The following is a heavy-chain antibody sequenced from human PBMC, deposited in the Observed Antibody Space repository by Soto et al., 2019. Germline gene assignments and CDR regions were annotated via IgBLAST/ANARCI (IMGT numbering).Heavy chain of an antibody. D-gene: IGHD5-12*01. J-gene: IGHJ2*01. Sequence: QVQLVQSGAEVKKPGSSVKVSYKASGGTFSSYAISWVRQAPGQGLEWMGGIIPIFGTVNYAPKFQGRVTITADESTSTAYMELSSLRSEDTAVYYCARGNHRWLQLWYFDLWGRGTLVTVSS. CDR2: IIPIFGTV. V-gene: IGHV1-69*12. CDR3: ARGNHRWLQLWYFDL. CDR1: GGTFSSYA.